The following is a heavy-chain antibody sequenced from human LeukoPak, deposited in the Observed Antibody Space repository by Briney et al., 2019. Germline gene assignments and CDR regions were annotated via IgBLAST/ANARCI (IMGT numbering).Heavy chain of an antibody. Sequence: SEALSLTCIVSAGSTSSYYWSWIRQPAGKGLEWIGRISISGSTNYNPSLKSRVTMSVDRSKNQFSLKLSSVTAADTAVYYCARAGQQLAIDYWGQGTLVTVSS. CDR2: ISISGST. CDR1: AGSTSSYY. V-gene: IGHV4-4*07. J-gene: IGHJ4*02. CDR3: ARAGQQLAIDY. D-gene: IGHD6-13*01.